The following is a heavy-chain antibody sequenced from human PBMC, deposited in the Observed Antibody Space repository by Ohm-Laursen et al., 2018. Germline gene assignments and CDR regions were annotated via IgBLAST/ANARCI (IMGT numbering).Heavy chain of an antibody. CDR1: GFTFSSYS. V-gene: IGHV3-64*04. D-gene: IGHD6-6*01. Sequence: SLRLSCSASGFTFSSYSMQWVRQAPGKRLEYISSISNNGGSTYYANSVKGRFTISRDNSKNTLYLQMNSLRAEDTAVYYCARELYSSSWDWGQGTLVTVSA. CDR2: ISNNGGST. J-gene: IGHJ4*02. CDR3: ARELYSSSWD.